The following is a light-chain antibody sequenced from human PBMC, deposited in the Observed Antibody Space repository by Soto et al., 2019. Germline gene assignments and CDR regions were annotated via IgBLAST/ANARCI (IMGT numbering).Light chain of an antibody. CDR1: QSLLHGSGFNF. CDR3: METLQPPRS. V-gene: IGKV2-28*01. CDR2: LGS. Sequence: DIVMTQSPLSLPVTPGEPASISCRSSQSLLHGSGFNFLDWYLQKPGQSPQLLISLGSNRASGVPDRFSGSLSAPDFTLKISRVEAEDVGVYYCMETLQPPRSFGQGTKLEIK. J-gene: IGKJ2*01.